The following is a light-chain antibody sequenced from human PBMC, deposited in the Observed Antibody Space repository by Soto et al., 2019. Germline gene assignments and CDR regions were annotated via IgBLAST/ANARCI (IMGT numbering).Light chain of an antibody. V-gene: IGKV3-20*01. CDR3: QQYGSSSWT. CDR2: GAS. J-gene: IGKJ1*01. Sequence: EVVLTQSPGTLSLPPGERATLSCRASQSVSSNYLSWYQHKAGQAPRLLISGASSRATGIPDRFSGSGSGTDFTLTISRLEREDFAVYYCQQYGSSSWTFGQGTKVEIK. CDR1: QSVSSNY.